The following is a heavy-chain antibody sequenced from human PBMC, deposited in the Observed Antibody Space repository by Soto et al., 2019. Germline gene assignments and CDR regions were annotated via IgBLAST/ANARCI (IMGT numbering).Heavy chain of an antibody. CDR1: GASIRSGGNY. J-gene: IGHJ4*02. CDR3: ARIEMASIK. V-gene: IGHV4-31*03. Sequence: TLSLTCSVSGASIRSGGNYWSWLRQSPGKGLEWIGHIYYTGSTFYSPSLKSRLTISLDTSKNQFSLDLRSVTAADTAMYYCARIEMASIKWGRGTLVTVSS. CDR2: IYYTGST.